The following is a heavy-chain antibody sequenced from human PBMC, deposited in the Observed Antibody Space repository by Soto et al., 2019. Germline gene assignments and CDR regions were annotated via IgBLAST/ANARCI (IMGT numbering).Heavy chain of an antibody. D-gene: IGHD5-12*01. CDR1: GGTFSSYA. J-gene: IGHJ5*02. Sequence: SVKVSCKASGGTFSSYAISWVRQAPGQGLEWMGGIIPIFGTANYAQKFQGRVTVTADESTSTAYMELSSLRSEDTAVYYCAREREMATLMNPWGQGTLVTVSS. CDR2: IIPIFGTA. V-gene: IGHV1-69*13. CDR3: AREREMATLMNP.